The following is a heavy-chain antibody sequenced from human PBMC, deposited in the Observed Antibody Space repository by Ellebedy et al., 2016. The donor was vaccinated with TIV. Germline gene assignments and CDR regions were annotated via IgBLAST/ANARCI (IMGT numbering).Heavy chain of an antibody. CDR2: IFHSGSA. CDR1: GASISSSY. V-gene: IGHV4-59*08. Sequence: GSLRLXXTVSGASISSSYWTWIRQSPGKGLEWIGFIFHSGSANYNPSLKSRVTISVDTSKNQFSLKLTSVTAADTAVYYCSRWRRTTTTGDDSWGQGTLVTVSS. D-gene: IGHD5-24*01. CDR3: SRWRRTTTTGDDS. J-gene: IGHJ4*02.